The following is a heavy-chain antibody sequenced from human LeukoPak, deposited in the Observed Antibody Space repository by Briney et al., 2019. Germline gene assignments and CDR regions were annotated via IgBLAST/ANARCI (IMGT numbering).Heavy chain of an antibody. CDR1: GGSISSSSYY. J-gene: IGHJ6*03. V-gene: IGHV4-39*07. CDR3: ARAGGGYDSYYYYYYMDV. CDR2: IYYSGST. D-gene: IGHD5-12*01. Sequence: SETLSLTCNVSGGSISSSSYYWGWIRQPPGKGLEWIGSIYYSGSTYYNPSLKSRVTISVDTSKNQFSLKLSSVTAADTAVYYCARAGGGYDSYYYYYYMDVWGKGTTVTVSS.